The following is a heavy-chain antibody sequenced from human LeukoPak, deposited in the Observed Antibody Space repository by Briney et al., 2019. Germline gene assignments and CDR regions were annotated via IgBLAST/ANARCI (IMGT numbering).Heavy chain of an antibody. CDR2: ISAYNGYT. CDR3: ARNGSGWYFLDC. V-gene: IGHV1-18*01. D-gene: IGHD6-19*01. Sequence: ASVKVSCKATGYTVTSYGISWVRQAPGQGPEWMGWISAYNGYTNYAQKFQGRVTMTTDTSTNTAYMELRSLRSDDTAVYYCARNGSGWYFLDCWGQGTLVTVSS. J-gene: IGHJ4*02. CDR1: GYTVTSYG.